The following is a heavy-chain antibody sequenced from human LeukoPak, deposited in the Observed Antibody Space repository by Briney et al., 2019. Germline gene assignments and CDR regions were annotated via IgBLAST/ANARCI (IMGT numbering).Heavy chain of an antibody. D-gene: IGHD1-26*01. V-gene: IGHV1-18*01. CDR2: ISAYNGNT. CDR3: ARDVFAGVGPTFYY. J-gene: IGHJ4*02. Sequence: ASVKVSCKASGYTFTSYGISWVRQAPGQGLEWMGWISAYNGNTNYAPKFQGRVTMTTDTSTSTAYMELRSLRSDDTAVYYCARDVFAGVGPTFYYWGQGTLVTVSS. CDR1: GYTFTSYG.